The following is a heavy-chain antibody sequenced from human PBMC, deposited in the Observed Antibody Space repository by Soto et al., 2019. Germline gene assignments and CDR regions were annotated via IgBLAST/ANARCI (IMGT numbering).Heavy chain of an antibody. V-gene: IGHV5-51*01. CDR2: IYPGDSDT. CDR3: ARNDWSTMYDYYYGLDV. Sequence: GESLKISCKGSGYKFNRFWIGWVRQMPGKGLEWMGIIYPGDSDTRYSPSFQGQVTISADKSISTAYLQWSSLKVSDTAMYYCARNDWSTMYDYYYGLDVWGHGPTVTVSS. D-gene: IGHD3-10*02. J-gene: IGHJ6*02. CDR1: GYKFNRFW.